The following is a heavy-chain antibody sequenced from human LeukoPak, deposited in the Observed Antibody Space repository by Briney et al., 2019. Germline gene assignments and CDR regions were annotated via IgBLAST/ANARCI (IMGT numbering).Heavy chain of an antibody. V-gene: IGHV1-46*01. CDR2: INPSGGST. D-gene: IGHD2-15*01. CDR3: ARELVVAAYYYYGMDV. Sequence: ASVKVSCKASGYTFTSYYMHWVRQAPGQGLEWMGIINPSGGSTSYAQKFQGRVTMTRDTSTSTAYMELSSLRSEDTAVYYCARELVVAAYYYYGMDVWGQGTTVTVSS. CDR1: GYTFTSYY. J-gene: IGHJ6*02.